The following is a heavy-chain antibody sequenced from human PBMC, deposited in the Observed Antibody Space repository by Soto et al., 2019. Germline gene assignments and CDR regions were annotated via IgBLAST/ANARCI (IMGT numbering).Heavy chain of an antibody. V-gene: IGHV3-30-3*01. CDR1: GFTFSSYA. Sequence: QVQLVESGGGVVQPGRSLRLSCAASGFTFSSYAMHWVRQAPGKGLEWVAVISYDGSNKYYADSVKGRFTISRDNSKNPLYLQMKSLRDEDTAVYYCASGYDILTGNDAFDIWGQGTMVTVSS. CDR3: ASGYDILTGNDAFDI. J-gene: IGHJ3*02. CDR2: ISYDGSNK. D-gene: IGHD3-9*01.